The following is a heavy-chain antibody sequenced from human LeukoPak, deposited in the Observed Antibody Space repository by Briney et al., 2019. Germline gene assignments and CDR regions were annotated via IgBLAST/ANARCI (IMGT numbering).Heavy chain of an antibody. CDR1: GYTFTSYG. CDR2: ISAYNGNT. V-gene: IGHV1-18*01. D-gene: IGHD3-9*01. CDR3: ARVGRYFDWLEDGPFFDI. J-gene: IGHJ3*02. Sequence: GASVKVSCKASGYTFTSYGISWVRQAPGQGLEWMGWISAYNGNTNYAQKLQGRVTMTTDTSTSTAYMELRSLRSDDTAVYYCARVGRYFDWLEDGPFFDIWGQGTMVTVSS.